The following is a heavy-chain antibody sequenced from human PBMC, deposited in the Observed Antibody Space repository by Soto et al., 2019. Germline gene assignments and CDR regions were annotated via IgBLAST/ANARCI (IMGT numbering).Heavy chain of an antibody. CDR3: ARVSGSYYSGMDV. V-gene: IGHV4-4*02. CDR1: GGSISSSNW. D-gene: IGHD1-26*01. CDR2: IYQSGST. J-gene: IGHJ6*02. Sequence: QVQLQESGPGLVKPSGTLSLTCAVSGGSISSSNWWSWVRQPPGKGLEWIGEIYQSGSTNYNPSLKRPVTTSVDKSTNHFSLTLSSVTAADTAVYYCARVSGSYYSGMDVWGQGTTVTVSS.